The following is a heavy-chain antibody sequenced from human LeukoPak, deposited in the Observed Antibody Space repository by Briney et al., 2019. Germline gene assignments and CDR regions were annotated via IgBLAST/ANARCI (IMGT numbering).Heavy chain of an antibody. J-gene: IGHJ4*02. V-gene: IGHV4-59*01. CDR1: GVSISNSY. D-gene: IGHD3-10*01. CDR3: ARYGSGSYHFDY. CDR2: VYYTGST. Sequence: SETLSLTCTVSGVSISNSYWSWIRQPPGKGLEWIGYVYYTGSTNYNPSLKSRVTISVDTSENQFSLKLSSVTAADTAVYYCARYGSGSYHFDYWGQGTLVTVSS.